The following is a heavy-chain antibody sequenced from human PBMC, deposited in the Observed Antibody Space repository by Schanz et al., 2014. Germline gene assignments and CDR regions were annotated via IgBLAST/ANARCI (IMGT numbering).Heavy chain of an antibody. CDR2: ISGSGGST. CDR1: GFTFSSYT. CDR3: AKDSFIGVARGVIISHDAIDI. Sequence: EVQLLESGGGLVRPGGSLRLSCAASGFTFSSYTMNWVRQAPGKGLEWVSAISGSGGSTVYADSVKGRFTISRDNSNNTVFLQMNSLRAEDTAVYYCAKDSFIGVARGVIISHDAIDIWGQGTKVTVSS. J-gene: IGHJ3*02. D-gene: IGHD3-10*01. V-gene: IGHV3-23*01.